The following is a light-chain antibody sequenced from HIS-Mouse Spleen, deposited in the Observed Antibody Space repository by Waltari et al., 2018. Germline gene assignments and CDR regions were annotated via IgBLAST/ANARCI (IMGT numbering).Light chain of an antibody. CDR1: NIGSKS. J-gene: IGLJ2*01. CDR3: QVWDSSSDHHVV. Sequence: SYVLTQPPSVSVAPGQTARITCGGNNIGSKSVHWYQQKPGQAPVLVVYDDSDRPSGIPGRCSGSNSGNTATLTISRVEAGDEADYYCQVWDSSSDHHVVFGGGTKLTVL. CDR2: DDS. V-gene: IGLV3-21*02.